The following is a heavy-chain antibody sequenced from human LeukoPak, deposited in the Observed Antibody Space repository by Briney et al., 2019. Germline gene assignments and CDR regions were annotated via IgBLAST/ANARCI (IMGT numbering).Heavy chain of an antibody. V-gene: IGHV1-2*02. D-gene: IGHD1-26*01. J-gene: IGHJ4*02. Sequence: GASVKVSCKASGHTFIDYYMHWVRQAPGQGLEWIGWISPNSGGTKYVQKFQGRVTMTRDTPITTVYMELSGLSFDDTAVYYCARGGGRYSVDYWGQGTLVIVSS. CDR3: ARGGGRYSVDY. CDR1: GHTFIDYY. CDR2: ISPNSGGT.